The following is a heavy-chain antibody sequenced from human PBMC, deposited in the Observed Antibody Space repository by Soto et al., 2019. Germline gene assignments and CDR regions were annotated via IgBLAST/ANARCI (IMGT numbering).Heavy chain of an antibody. CDR2: ISYDGSNK. CDR3: ARETYSSGWTPTFDY. Sequence: QVQLVESGGGVVQPGRSLRLSCAASGFTFSSYAMHWVRQAPGEGLEWVAVISYDGSNKYYADSVKGRFTISRDNSKNTLYLQMNSLRAEDTAVYYCARETYSSGWTPTFDYWGQGTLVTVSS. CDR1: GFTFSSYA. D-gene: IGHD6-19*01. J-gene: IGHJ4*02. V-gene: IGHV3-30-3*01.